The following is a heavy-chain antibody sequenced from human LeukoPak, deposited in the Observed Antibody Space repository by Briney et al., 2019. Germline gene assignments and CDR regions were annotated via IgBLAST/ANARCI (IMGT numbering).Heavy chain of an antibody. CDR1: GDSVSSHSAA. D-gene: IGHD6-19*01. Sequence: SQTLSLTCAISGDSVSSHSAAWNWIRQSPSRGLEWLGRTYYRSKWYNDYEVSVKSRITINPDTSKNQFSLQLNSVTPEDTAVYYCARARHSSGWYGIDYWGQGTLVTVSS. CDR2: TYYRSKWYN. V-gene: IGHV6-1*01. CDR3: ARARHSSGWYGIDY. J-gene: IGHJ4*02.